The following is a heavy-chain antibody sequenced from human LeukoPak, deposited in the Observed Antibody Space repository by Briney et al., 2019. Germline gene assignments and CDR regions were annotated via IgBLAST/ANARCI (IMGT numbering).Heavy chain of an antibody. CDR2: VYSGDDGT. J-gene: IGHJ4*02. Sequence: PSETLSLTCSVSGGSISNYYWSWIRQPPGKGLEWVSVVYSGDDGTNYAESVRGRFTISRDNSKNTVYLQMNSLRVEDTGVYYCAKRSRGYYDYWGQGTLVTVSS. V-gene: IGHV3-66*02. CDR3: AKRSRGYYDY. CDR1: GGSISNYY. D-gene: IGHD2-21*01.